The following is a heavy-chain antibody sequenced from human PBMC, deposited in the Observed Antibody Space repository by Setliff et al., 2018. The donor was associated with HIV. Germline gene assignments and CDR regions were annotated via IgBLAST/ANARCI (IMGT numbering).Heavy chain of an antibody. CDR1: GFTFSTHG. CDR2: ILFDGTDK. D-gene: IGHD3-10*01. Sequence: GGSLRLSCAVSGFTFSTHGMHWVRQAPGKGLQWVAFILFDGTDKYYADSVKGRFTISRDNSKNTLYLQMNSLRAEDTAVYYCARVTMVRGPHDAFDIWGQGTMVTVSS. J-gene: IGHJ3*02. CDR3: ARVTMVRGPHDAFDI. V-gene: IGHV3-30*02.